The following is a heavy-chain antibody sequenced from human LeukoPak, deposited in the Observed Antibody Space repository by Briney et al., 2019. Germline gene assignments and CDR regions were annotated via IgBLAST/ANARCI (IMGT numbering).Heavy chain of an antibody. CDR2: IYYSGST. CDR1: GGSISSGGYY. Sequence: SQTLSLTCTVSGGSISSGGYYWSWIRQHPGKGLEWIGYIYYSGSTCYNPSLKSRVTISVDTSKNQFSLKLSSVTAADTAVYYCARGPGRQWLTLGYYYGMDVWGQGTTVTVSS. D-gene: IGHD6-19*01. V-gene: IGHV4-31*03. CDR3: ARGPGRQWLTLGYYYGMDV. J-gene: IGHJ6*02.